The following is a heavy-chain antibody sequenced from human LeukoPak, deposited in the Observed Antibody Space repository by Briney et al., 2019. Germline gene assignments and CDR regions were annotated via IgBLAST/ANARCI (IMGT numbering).Heavy chain of an antibody. D-gene: IGHD6-13*01. Sequence: SETLSLTCAVYGGSFSGYYWSWIRQPPGKGPEWIGEINHSGSTNYNPSLKSRVTISVDTSKNQFTLKLSSVTAADTAVYCCATLGYSSSWYYFDYWGQGTLVTVSS. CDR2: INHSGST. V-gene: IGHV4-34*01. CDR1: GGSFSGYY. CDR3: ATLGYSSSWYYFDY. J-gene: IGHJ4*02.